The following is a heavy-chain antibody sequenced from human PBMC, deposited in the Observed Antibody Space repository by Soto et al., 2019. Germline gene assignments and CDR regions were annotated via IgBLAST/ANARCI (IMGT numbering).Heavy chain of an antibody. CDR3: AKDRYCSSTSCYGGFDY. CDR2: ISWNSGSI. CDR1: GFTFDDYA. D-gene: IGHD2-2*01. Sequence: GGSLRLSCAASGFTFDDYAMHWVRQAPGKGLEWVSAISWNSGSIGYADSVKGRFTISRDNAKNSLYLQMNSLRAEDTALYYCAKDRYCSSTSCYGGFDYWGQGTLVTVSS. V-gene: IGHV3-9*01. J-gene: IGHJ4*02.